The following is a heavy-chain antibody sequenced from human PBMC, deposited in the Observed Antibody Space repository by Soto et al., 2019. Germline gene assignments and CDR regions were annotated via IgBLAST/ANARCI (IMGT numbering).Heavy chain of an antibody. D-gene: IGHD2-2*01. CDR3: ASLTHCSSTSCSPLDY. CDR2: IWYDGSNK. CDR1: GFTFSSYG. Sequence: QVQLVESGGGVVQPGRSLRLSCAASGFTFSSYGMHWVRQAPGKGLEWVAVIWYDGSNKYYADSVKGRFTISRDNSKNTLDLQMTSLRAEDTAVYYCASLTHCSSTSCSPLDYWGQGTLFTVSS. J-gene: IGHJ4*02. V-gene: IGHV3-33*08.